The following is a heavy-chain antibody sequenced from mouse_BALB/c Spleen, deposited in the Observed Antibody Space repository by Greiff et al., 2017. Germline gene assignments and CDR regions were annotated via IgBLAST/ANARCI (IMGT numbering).Heavy chain of an antibody. Sequence: EVQLVESGGGLVQPGGSRKLSCAASGFTFSSFGMHWVRQAPEKGLEWVAYISSGSSTIYYADTVKSRFTISRDNPKNTLFLQMTSLRSEDTAMYYCARDYGSSYRFAYWGQGTLVTVSA. CDR1: GFTFSSFG. D-gene: IGHD1-1*01. CDR2: ISSGSSTI. V-gene: IGHV5-17*02. J-gene: IGHJ3*01. CDR3: ARDYGSSYRFAY.